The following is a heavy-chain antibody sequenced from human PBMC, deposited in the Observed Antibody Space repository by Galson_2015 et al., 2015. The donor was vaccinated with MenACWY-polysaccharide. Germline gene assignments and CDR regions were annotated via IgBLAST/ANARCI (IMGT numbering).Heavy chain of an antibody. V-gene: IGHV3-74*01. Sequence: SLRLSCAASGFTFSSYWMHWVRQAPGKGLVWVSRINSDGSSTSYADSVKGRFTISRDNAKNTLYLQMNSLRAEDTAVYYCARAPDDSSGSLTNWGQGTLVTVSS. CDR1: GFTFSSYW. CDR2: INSDGSST. J-gene: IGHJ4*02. D-gene: IGHD3-22*01. CDR3: ARAPDDSSGSLTN.